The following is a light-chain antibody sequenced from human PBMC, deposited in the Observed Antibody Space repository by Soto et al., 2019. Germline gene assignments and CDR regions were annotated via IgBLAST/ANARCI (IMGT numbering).Light chain of an antibody. Sequence: DIVMTQSPLTLSVSPGESATLSCRASERVSTNLAWYQQTPGQAPRLLIYSASRRPTDIPVRFSGSGPGAEFTLTISGLQSEDFAIYYCQQYNNLPPTFGQGTKVDIK. CDR3: QQYNNLPPT. V-gene: IGKV3-15*01. J-gene: IGKJ1*01. CDR1: ERVSTN. CDR2: SAS.